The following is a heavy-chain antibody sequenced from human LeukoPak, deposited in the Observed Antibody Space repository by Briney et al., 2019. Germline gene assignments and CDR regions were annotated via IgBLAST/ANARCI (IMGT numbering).Heavy chain of an antibody. CDR2: ISGDGGRT. CDR1: GFTFHYYS. V-gene: IGHV3-43*02. CDR3: AKGGYCSGGNCYPGFDY. Sequence: TGGSLRLSCAASGFTFHYYSMHWVRQAPGKGLEWVSLISGDGGRTYYADSMKGRFTISRDNSKNSLYLQMNSLRTEDTALYYCAKGGYCSGGNCYPGFDYWGQGTLVTVSS. J-gene: IGHJ4*02. D-gene: IGHD2-15*01.